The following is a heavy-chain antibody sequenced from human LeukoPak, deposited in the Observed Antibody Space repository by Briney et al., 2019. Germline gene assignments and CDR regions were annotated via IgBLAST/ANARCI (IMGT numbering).Heavy chain of an antibody. D-gene: IGHD2-15*01. J-gene: IGHJ5*02. V-gene: IGHV4-30-4*01. CDR3: ARDLGYCSGGSWYSGPNWFDP. Sequence: SQTLSLTCTVSGGSISSGDYYWSWIRQPPGKGLEWIGYIYYSGSTYYNPSLKSRVTISVDTSKNQFSLELSSVTAADTAVYYCARDLGYCSGGSWYSGPNWFDPWGQGTLVTVSS. CDR2: IYYSGST. CDR1: GGSISSGDYY.